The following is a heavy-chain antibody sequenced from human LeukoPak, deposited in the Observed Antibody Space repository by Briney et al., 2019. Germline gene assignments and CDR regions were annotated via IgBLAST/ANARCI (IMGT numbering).Heavy chain of an antibody. D-gene: IGHD3-16*02. CDR2: IRYDGSNK. J-gene: IGHJ6*03. CDR3: AREGVIYDLSYYYYYMDV. Sequence: GGSLRLSCAASGFTFSSYGMHWVRQAPGKGLEWVAFIRYDGSNKYYADSVKGRFTISRDNSKNTLYLQMNSLRAEDTALYHCAREGVIYDLSYYYYYMDVWGKGTTVTISS. V-gene: IGHV3-30*02. CDR1: GFTFSSYG.